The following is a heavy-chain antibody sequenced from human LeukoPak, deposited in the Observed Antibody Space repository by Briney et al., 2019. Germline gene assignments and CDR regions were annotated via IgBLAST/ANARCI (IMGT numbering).Heavy chain of an antibody. CDR1: GGSISSGGYY. V-gene: IGHV4-31*03. CDR2: IYYSGST. J-gene: IGHJ6*02. D-gene: IGHD3-3*01. CDR3: ASSSSEWLLFRSYYYYGMDV. Sequence: PSETPSLTCTVSGGSISSGGYYWSWIRQHPGKGLEWIGYIYYSGSTYYNPSLKSRVTISVDTSKNQFSLKLSSVTAADTAVYYCASSSSEWLLFRSYYYYGMDVWGQGTTVTVSS.